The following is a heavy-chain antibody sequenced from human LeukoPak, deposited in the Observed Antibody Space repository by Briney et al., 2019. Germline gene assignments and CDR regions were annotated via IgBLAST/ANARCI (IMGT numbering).Heavy chain of an antibody. CDR2: ISSSSSYI. J-gene: IGHJ4*02. V-gene: IGHV3-21*04. CDR1: GFTVSSNY. CDR3: ARISSSWPDY. D-gene: IGHD6-13*01. Sequence: GGSLRLSCAASGFTVSSNYMNWVRQAPGKGLEWVSSISSSSSYIYYADSVKGRFTISRDNSKNTLYLQMNSLRAEDTAVYYCARISSSWPDYWGQGTLVTVSS.